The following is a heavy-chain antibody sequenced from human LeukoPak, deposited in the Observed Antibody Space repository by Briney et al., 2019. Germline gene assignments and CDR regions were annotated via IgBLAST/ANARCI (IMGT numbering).Heavy chain of an antibody. Sequence: PGGSLRLSCAASGFTFSSYAMSWVRQAPGKGLEWVSAISGSGGSTYYADSVKGRFTISRDNAKNSLYLQMNSLRAEDTAVYYCARDRLSSSWYHDYWGQGTLVTVSS. CDR3: ARDRLSSSWYHDY. D-gene: IGHD6-13*01. CDR2: ISGSGGST. CDR1: GFTFSSYA. J-gene: IGHJ4*02. V-gene: IGHV3-23*01.